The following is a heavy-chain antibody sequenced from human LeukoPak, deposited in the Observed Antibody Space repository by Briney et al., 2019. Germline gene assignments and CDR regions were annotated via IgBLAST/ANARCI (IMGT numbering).Heavy chain of an antibody. CDR3: AREMMVRGVPFDY. D-gene: IGHD3-10*01. CDR1: GYTFTSYA. V-gene: IGHV1-3*01. CDR2: INAGNGNT. J-gene: IGHJ4*02. Sequence: ASVKVSCKASGYTFTSYAMHWVRQAPGQRLEWMGWINAGNGNTKYSQKFQGRVTITRDTSASTAYMELSSLRSEDTAVYYCAREMMVRGVPFDYWGQGTLVTVSS.